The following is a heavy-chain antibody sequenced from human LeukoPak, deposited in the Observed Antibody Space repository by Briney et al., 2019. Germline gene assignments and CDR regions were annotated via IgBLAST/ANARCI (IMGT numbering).Heavy chain of an antibody. CDR2: IYHSGST. V-gene: IGHV4-30-2*01. CDR3: ARGANRGSYHYFDY. Sequence: SETLSLTCAVSGGSISSGGYSWSWLRQPPGKGLEWIGYIYHSGSTYYNPSPKSRVTISVDTSKNQFSLKLSSVTAADTAVYYCARGANRGSYHYFDYWGQGTLVTVSS. J-gene: IGHJ4*02. CDR1: GGSISSGGYS. D-gene: IGHD1-26*01.